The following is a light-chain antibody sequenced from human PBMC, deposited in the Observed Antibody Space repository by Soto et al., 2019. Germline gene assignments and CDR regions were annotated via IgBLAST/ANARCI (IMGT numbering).Light chain of an antibody. V-gene: IGKV4-1*01. CDR1: RSGLYSSNNKNY. CDR3: QQYYSTPFT. CDR2: WAS. J-gene: IGKJ3*01. Sequence: DIVMTQSPDSLAVSLGERATINCKSSRSGLYSSNNKNYLAWYQQKPGQPPKLLIYWASTRESGVPDRFSGSGSGTDFTLTISSLQAEDVAVYYCQQYYSTPFTFGPGTKVDIK.